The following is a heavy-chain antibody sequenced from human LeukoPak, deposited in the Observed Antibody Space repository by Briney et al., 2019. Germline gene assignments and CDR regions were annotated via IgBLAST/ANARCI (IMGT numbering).Heavy chain of an antibody. CDR1: GFTFRNYW. Sequence: PGGSLRLSCAPSGFTFRNYWLHWVRQVPGEGLVWVSRIKTDGSTTNYADFVKGRFTISRDNAKNTLYLQMNSLRVEDTAVYYCTRADDASGYNAFDLWGQGTMLTVSS. V-gene: IGHV3-74*01. J-gene: IGHJ3*01. CDR3: TRADDASGYNAFDL. D-gene: IGHD1-1*01. CDR2: IKTDGSTT.